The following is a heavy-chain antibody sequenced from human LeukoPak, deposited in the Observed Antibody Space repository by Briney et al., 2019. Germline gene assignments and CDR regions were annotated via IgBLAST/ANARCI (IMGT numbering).Heavy chain of an antibody. Sequence: GGSLRLSCAASGFTFSSYAMSWVRQAPRKGLEWVSAISGSGGSTYYADSVKGRFTISRDNSKNTLYLQMNSLRAEDTAVYYCAKDRLRYFDWSPDYWGQGTLVTVSS. CDR1: GFTFSSYA. CDR3: AKDRLRYFDWSPDY. J-gene: IGHJ4*02. V-gene: IGHV3-23*01. CDR2: ISGSGGST. D-gene: IGHD3-9*01.